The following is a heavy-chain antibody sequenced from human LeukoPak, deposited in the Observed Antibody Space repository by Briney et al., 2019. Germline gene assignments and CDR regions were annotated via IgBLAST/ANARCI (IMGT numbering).Heavy chain of an antibody. J-gene: IGHJ4*02. CDR3: ARGYCSSTSCYNFDY. Sequence: GESLKISCKGSGYSFTGYWISWVRQMPGKGLEWMGRIDPSDSYTNYSPSFQGHVTISTDKSISTAYLQWSSLKASDTAMYYCARGYCSSTSCYNFDYWGQGTLVTVSS. CDR2: IDPSDSYT. D-gene: IGHD2-2*02. CDR1: GYSFTGYW. V-gene: IGHV5-10-1*01.